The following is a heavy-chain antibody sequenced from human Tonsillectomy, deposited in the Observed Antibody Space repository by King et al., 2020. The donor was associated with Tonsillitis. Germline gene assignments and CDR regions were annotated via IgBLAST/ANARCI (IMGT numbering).Heavy chain of an antibody. D-gene: IGHD2-2*01. V-gene: IGHV4-31*03. CDR3: ASATCSSTTCYRPEYFQD. CDR1: GGSISSDSYY. CDR2: IHYTGST. Sequence: QLQESGPGLVKPSQTLSLTCIVSGGSISSDSYYWSWIRQHPGKGLEWIGYIHYTGSTYYSPSLKSRMTISVDTSKNQFSLNLSSVTAADTAVYYCASATCSSTTCYRPEYFQDWGQGALVTVSS. J-gene: IGHJ1*01.